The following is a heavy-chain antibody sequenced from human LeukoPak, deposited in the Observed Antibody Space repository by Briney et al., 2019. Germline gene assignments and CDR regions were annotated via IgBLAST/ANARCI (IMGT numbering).Heavy chain of an antibody. CDR1: GYTFTSYD. J-gene: IGHJ5*02. CDR3: ARGSRYSLKSWFDP. CDR2: MNPNSGNT. V-gene: IGHV1-8*03. Sequence: GASVKVSCKASGYTFTSYDINWVRQATGQGLEWMGWMNPNSGNTGYAQKFQGRVTITRNTSISTAYMELSSLRSEDTAVYYCARGSRYSLKSWFDPWGQGTLVTVSS. D-gene: IGHD5-18*01.